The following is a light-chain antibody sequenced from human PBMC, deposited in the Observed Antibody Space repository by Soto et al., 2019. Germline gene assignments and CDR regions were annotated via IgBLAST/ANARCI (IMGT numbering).Light chain of an antibody. V-gene: IGKV1-39*01. CDR2: GAS. Sequence: IKVTQTASALSASVGDIVTITCRASQSNSQYVNWQQQRPGRAPKFLIYGASSLQSGVPLRLSGSCSGTDFTLTIISLQPDDFATYYCKQTCSTPRTFAPGTKVDIK. CDR1: QSNSQY. CDR3: KQTCSTPRT. J-gene: IGKJ1*01.